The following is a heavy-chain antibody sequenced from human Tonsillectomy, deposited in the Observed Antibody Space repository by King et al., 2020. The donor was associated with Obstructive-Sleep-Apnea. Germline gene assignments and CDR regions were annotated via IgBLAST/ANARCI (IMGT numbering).Heavy chain of an antibody. CDR2: ISWNSNSI. J-gene: IGHJ4*02. CDR3: TKHLRGGTTTRGEFDY. Sequence: VQLVESGGGLVQPGRSLRLSCAASGFSFGDYAIDWVRQAPGRGLEWVAGISWNSNSIDYADSVRGRFTISRDNARNSLYLQMNSLRAEDTAIYYCTKHLRGGTTTRGEFDYWGQGTLVTVSS. V-gene: IGHV3-9*01. D-gene: IGHD4-17*01. CDR1: GFSFGDYA.